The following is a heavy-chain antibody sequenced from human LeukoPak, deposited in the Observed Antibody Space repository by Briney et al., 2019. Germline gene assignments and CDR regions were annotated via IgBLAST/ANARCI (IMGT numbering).Heavy chain of an antibody. V-gene: IGHV3-21*01. Sequence: GGSLRLSCAASGFTFSSYSMNWVRQALGKGLEWVSSISSSSSNIYYADSVKGRFTISRDNAKNSLYLQMNSLRAEDTAVYYCARDLYGSGRYQRDYWGQGTLVTVSS. CDR1: GFTFSSYS. J-gene: IGHJ4*02. CDR2: ISSSSSNI. CDR3: ARDLYGSGRYQRDY. D-gene: IGHD3-10*01.